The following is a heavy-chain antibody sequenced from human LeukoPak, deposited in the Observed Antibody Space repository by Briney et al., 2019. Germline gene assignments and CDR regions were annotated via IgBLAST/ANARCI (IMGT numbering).Heavy chain of an antibody. Sequence: PGGSLRLSCAASGFTFSSYGMHWVRQAPGKGLEWVAVISYDGSNKYYADSVKGRFTISRDNSKNTLYLQMNSLRAEDTAVYYCARGRVSYGYSGVDFDYWGQGTLVTVSS. CDR2: ISYDGSNK. CDR3: ARGRVSYGYSGVDFDY. J-gene: IGHJ4*02. D-gene: IGHD5-18*01. V-gene: IGHV3-30*03. CDR1: GFTFSSYG.